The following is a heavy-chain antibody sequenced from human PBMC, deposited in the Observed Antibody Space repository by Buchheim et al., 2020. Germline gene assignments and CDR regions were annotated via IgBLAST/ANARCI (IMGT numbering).Heavy chain of an antibody. CDR3: ARHRWSSKYYYGMDV. J-gene: IGHJ6*02. CDR2: IYYSGST. CDR1: GGSISSSRYY. Sequence: QLQLQESGPGLVKPSETLSLTCTVSGGSISSSRYYGGWIRQPPGKGLEWIGSIYYSGSTYYNPSLKSRVTISVDTSKHQFSLKLSSVTAADTAVYYCARHRWSSKYYYGMDVWGQGTT. D-gene: IGHD5-24*01. V-gene: IGHV4-39*01.